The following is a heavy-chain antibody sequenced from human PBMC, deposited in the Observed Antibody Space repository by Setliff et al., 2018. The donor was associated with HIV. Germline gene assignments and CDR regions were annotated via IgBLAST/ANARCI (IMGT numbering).Heavy chain of an antibody. CDR3: ARACRAAAGNSYYFDY. CDR2: IIPIFGTA. Sequence: SVKVSCKASGGTFSSYAISWVRQAPGQGLEWMGGIIPIFGTANYAQKFQGRVTITADESTSTAYMELSSLRSEDTAVYYCARACRAAAGNSYYFDYWGQGTLVTVSS. CDR1: GGTFSSYA. J-gene: IGHJ4*02. V-gene: IGHV1-69*13. D-gene: IGHD6-13*01.